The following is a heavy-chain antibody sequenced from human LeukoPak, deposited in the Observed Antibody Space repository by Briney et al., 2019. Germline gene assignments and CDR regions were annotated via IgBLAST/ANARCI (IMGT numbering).Heavy chain of an antibody. CDR3: ASGGHAY. CDR1: GLPFRSNV. CDR2: ISGNGDST. V-gene: IGHV3-64*01. Sequence: GGSLRLSCAASGLPFRSNVMHWVRQALGKGLEYVSGISGNGDSTYYVTFVEGRFTISRENSRNTLYLQMGGLRAEDMAVYYCASGGHAYWGQGTLVTVSS. J-gene: IGHJ4*02. D-gene: IGHD4-23*01.